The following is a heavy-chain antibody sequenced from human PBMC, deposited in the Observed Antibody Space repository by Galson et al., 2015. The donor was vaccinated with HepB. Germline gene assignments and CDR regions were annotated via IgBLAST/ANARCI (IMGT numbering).Heavy chain of an antibody. D-gene: IGHD6-19*01. J-gene: IGHJ4*02. Sequence: SLRLSCAASGFTFSDFYMSWIRQAPGEGLEWISYISGNSRYTDHAESVKGRFTISRDNDKNSLFLQMNSLRADDTAIYFCAKVFPEKTDGWYRQALYYFDSWGQGTRVTVSS. CDR3: AKVFPEKTDGWYRQALYYFDS. V-gene: IGHV3-11*03. CDR2: ISGNSRYT. CDR1: GFTFSDFY.